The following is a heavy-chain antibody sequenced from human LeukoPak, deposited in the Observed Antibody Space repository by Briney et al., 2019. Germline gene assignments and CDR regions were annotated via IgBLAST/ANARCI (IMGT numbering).Heavy chain of an antibody. CDR3: AKDRTPDGFYSIDY. CDR1: GFIFGIYA. J-gene: IGHJ4*02. D-gene: IGHD2-15*01. V-gene: IGHV3-23*01. CDR2: VTGNSGLI. Sequence: PGGSLRLSCTASGFIFGIYAMNWVRQAPGKGLEWVSVVTGNSGLIDYADSVKGRFTISRDNARNTLYLQMTTLRAEDTAIYFCAKDRTPDGFYSIDYWGQGVLVTVSS.